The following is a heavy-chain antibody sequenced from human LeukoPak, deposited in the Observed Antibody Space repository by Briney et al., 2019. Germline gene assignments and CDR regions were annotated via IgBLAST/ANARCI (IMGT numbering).Heavy chain of an antibody. J-gene: IGHJ4*02. Sequence: SVKVSCKASGGTFSSYAISWVRQAPGQGLGWMGRIIPIFGTANYAQKFQGRVTITTDESTSTAYMELSSLRSEDTAVYYCARGGLKSYYDSSGYYTYFDYWGQGTLVTVSS. V-gene: IGHV1-69*05. CDR2: IIPIFGTA. CDR1: GGTFSSYA. D-gene: IGHD3-22*01. CDR3: ARGGLKSYYDSSGYYTYFDY.